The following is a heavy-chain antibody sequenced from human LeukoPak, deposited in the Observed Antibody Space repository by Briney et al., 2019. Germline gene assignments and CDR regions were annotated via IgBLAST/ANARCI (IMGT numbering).Heavy chain of an antibody. CDR3: AREGPSVDWGAFDI. CDR2: IGGGDGGT. J-gene: IGHJ3*02. V-gene: IGHV3-23*01. CDR1: GFTSSSYA. D-gene: IGHD3-16*01. Sequence: GGSLRLSCAGSGFTSSSYAMSWVRQAPGKGLDWVSGIGGGDGGTYYTDSVKGRFTIFRDISKNTLYLQMNSLRAEDTAVCYCAREGPSVDWGAFDIWGQGTMVTVSS.